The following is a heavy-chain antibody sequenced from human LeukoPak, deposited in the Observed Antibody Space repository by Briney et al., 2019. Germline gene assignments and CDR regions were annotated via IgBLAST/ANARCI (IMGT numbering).Heavy chain of an antibody. J-gene: IGHJ1*01. CDR1: GFTFNRCW. D-gene: IGHD2-21*02. V-gene: IGHV3-7*01. CDR2: INPDGRDT. CDR3: TSWGDTTAEYFQR. Sequence: PGGSLRLSCVVSGFTFNRCWMNWVRQAPGKGLEWVAHINPDGRDTYYVDSVKGRFTTSRDNAQNSTYLQMNSLRVEDTAVYYCTSWGDTTAEYFQRWGQGTLVTVSS.